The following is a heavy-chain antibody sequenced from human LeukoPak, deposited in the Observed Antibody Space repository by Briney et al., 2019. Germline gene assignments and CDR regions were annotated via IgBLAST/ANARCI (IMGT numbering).Heavy chain of an antibody. CDR3: AREGYSNGYDY. J-gene: IGHJ4*02. Sequence: NPSETLSLTCTVSGGSISSYYWSWIRQPPGKGLEWIGYIYYSGSTNYNPSLKSRVTISVDTSKNQFSLKLSSVTAADTAVYYCAREGYSNGYDYWGQGTLVTVSS. CDR1: GGSISSYY. CDR2: IYYSGST. D-gene: IGHD5-18*01. V-gene: IGHV4-59*01.